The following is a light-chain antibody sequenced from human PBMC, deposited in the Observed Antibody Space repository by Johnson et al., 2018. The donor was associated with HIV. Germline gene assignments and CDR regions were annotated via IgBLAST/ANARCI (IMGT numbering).Light chain of an antibody. CDR3: GTWDSSLSAGV. Sequence: QSVLTQSPSVSAAPGQKVTISCSGSSSNIGNNDVSWYQQLPGTAPKLLIYENNKRPSGIPDRFSGSKSGTSATLGITGLQTGDEADYYCGTWDSSLSAGVFGTWTKVTFL. CDR1: SSNIGNND. J-gene: IGLJ1*01. CDR2: ENN. V-gene: IGLV1-51*02.